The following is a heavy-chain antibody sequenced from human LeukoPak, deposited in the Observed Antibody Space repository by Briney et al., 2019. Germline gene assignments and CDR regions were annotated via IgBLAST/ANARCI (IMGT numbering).Heavy chain of an antibody. CDR1: GFTFSNYW. CDR2: INQDGSEE. Sequence: GGSLRLSCAASGFTFSNYWMSWVRQAPGKGLEWVAHINQDGSEEHYMDSVEARFIISRDNAKNSLSLQMDSLRAEDTAVYYCVRDGGVSGYDLLDYWGQGTLVTVSS. V-gene: IGHV3-7*01. J-gene: IGHJ4*02. D-gene: IGHD5-12*01. CDR3: VRDGGVSGYDLLDY.